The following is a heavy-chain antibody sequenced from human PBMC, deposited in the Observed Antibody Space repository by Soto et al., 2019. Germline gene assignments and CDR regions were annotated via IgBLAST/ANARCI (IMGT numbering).Heavy chain of an antibody. J-gene: IGHJ4*02. CDR3: ARGGVSTRTFDY. CDR2: IYPSDSDT. Sequence: GYSLTISFKGSGYNFAGYWIAWVRQMPGKGLELMGIIYPSDSDTRYRPSFQGQVTISADKSISSAYLQWSSLRASDTAMYYCARGGVSTRTFDYWGQGTPVTVSS. D-gene: IGHD3-3*01. CDR1: GYNFAGYW. V-gene: IGHV5-51*01.